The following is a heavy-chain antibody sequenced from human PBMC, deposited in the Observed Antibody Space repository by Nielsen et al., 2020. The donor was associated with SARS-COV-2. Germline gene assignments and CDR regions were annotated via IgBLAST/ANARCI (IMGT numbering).Heavy chain of an antibody. D-gene: IGHD3-22*01. J-gene: IGHJ5*02. CDR2: ISGSGGST. CDR1: GFTFSSYA. Sequence: GESLKISCAASGFTFSSYAMSWVRQAPGKGLEWVSAISGSGGSTYYADSVKGRFTISRDNSKNTLYLQMNSLRPEDTAVYYCAREFNMIASDWCDPWGQGTLVTVSS. CDR3: AREFNMIASDWCDP. V-gene: IGHV3-23*01.